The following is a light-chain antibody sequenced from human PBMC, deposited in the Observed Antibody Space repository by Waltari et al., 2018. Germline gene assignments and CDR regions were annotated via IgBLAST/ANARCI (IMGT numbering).Light chain of an antibody. V-gene: IGLV6-57*03. CDR2: EGN. J-gene: IGLJ7*01. CDR1: SGSLATHH. Sequence: FMLTQPHSVSESPGKTVTIPCTRSSGSLATHHVQCYQQRPGSAPTTVIEEGNQRPSVVPDRFSGSIDSSTNSASLRVSGRKSEDEAYYYCQSYGSSNQAVFGGGTRLTVL. CDR3: QSYGSSNQAV.